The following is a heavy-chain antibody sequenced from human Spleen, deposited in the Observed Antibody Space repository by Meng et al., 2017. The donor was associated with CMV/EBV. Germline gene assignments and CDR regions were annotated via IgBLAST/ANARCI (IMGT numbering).Heavy chain of an antibody. CDR2: ISNGSGYI. D-gene: IGHD3-10*01. CDR1: GFTFHNYW. V-gene: IGHV3-21*01. CDR3: ARDHLEVRGAAFDF. J-gene: IGHJ4*02. Sequence: SGFTFHNYWIHSLRPAPGNGLEWVSSISNGSGYIYFADSLKGRFTISRDNAKNSLYLQMNSLRADDSALYYCARDHLEVRGAAFDFWGQGTLVTVSS.